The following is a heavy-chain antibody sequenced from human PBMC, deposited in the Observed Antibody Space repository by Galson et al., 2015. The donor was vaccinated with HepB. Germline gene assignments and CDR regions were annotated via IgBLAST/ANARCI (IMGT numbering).Heavy chain of an antibody. CDR1: GGTFSSYA. J-gene: IGHJ6*02. CDR2: IIPIFGIA. D-gene: IGHD3-10*01. Sequence: SVKVSCKASGGTFSSYAISWVRQAPGQGLEWMGGIIPIFGIANYAQKFQGRVTITADKSTSTAYMELRSLRSEDTAVYYCARARSGSYHRSGYYYGMDVWGQGTTFTVSS. CDR3: ARARSGSYHRSGYYYGMDV. V-gene: IGHV1-69*10.